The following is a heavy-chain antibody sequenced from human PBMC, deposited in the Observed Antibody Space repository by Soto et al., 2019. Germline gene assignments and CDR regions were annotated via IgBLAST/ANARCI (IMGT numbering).Heavy chain of an antibody. CDR1: GFMFTSYS. V-gene: IGHV3-7*03. Sequence: PGGSLRLSCAASGFMFTSYSMSWVLQAPGKGLEWVTNIDQHGSEKKYVDSVKGRFTISRDNAKNSVSLQMNSLRAEDTAVYYCARREYDYWSNYYYFEYSAQGTLVTV. J-gene: IGHJ4*02. CDR2: IDQHGSEK. CDR3: ARREYDYWSNYYYFEY. D-gene: IGHD3-3*01.